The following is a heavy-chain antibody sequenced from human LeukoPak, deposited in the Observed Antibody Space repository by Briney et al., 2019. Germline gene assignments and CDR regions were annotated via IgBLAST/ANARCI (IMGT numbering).Heavy chain of an antibody. CDR1: GYTFTNYG. Sequence: GASVKVSCKASGYTFTNYGIAWLRRAPGQGLEWMGWISAYNGNTNYAQKLQGRVTMTTDTSTSTAYMELRSLRSDDTAVYYCARDWGSTTLQYFQHWGQGTLVTVSS. CDR2: ISAYNGNT. D-gene: IGHD2-2*01. V-gene: IGHV1-18*01. CDR3: ARDWGSTTLQYFQH. J-gene: IGHJ1*01.